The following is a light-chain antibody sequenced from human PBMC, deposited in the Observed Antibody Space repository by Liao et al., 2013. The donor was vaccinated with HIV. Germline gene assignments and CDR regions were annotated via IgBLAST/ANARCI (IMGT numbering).Light chain of an antibody. Sequence: SYELTQPPSVSVSPGQTASITCSGATLGHKSPSWYQQRPGQSPVLVIYEDDKRPSGIPERFSGSNSGTTATLAISGAQALDEADYYCQTWDTGTGVFGTGTKVTV. CDR3: QTWDTGTGV. CDR2: EDD. CDR1: TLGHKS. J-gene: IGLJ1*01. V-gene: IGLV3-1*01.